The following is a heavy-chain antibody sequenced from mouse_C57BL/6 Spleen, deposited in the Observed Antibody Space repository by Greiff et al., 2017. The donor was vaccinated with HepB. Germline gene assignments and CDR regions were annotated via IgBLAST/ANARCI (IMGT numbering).Heavy chain of an antibody. V-gene: IGHV1-80*01. Sequence: VQLQQSGAELVKPGASVKISCKASGYAFSSYWMNWVKQRPGKGLEWIGQIYPGDGDTNYNGKFKGKATLTADKSSSTAYMQLSSLTSEDSAVYFCALITTVVGGFDYWGQGTTLTVSS. D-gene: IGHD1-1*01. CDR3: ALITTVVGGFDY. J-gene: IGHJ2*01. CDR1: GYAFSSYW. CDR2: IYPGDGDT.